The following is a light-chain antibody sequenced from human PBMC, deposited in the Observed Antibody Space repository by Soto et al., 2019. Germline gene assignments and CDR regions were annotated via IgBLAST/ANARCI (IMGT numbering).Light chain of an antibody. CDR1: QSLLHITGETF. CDR3: MQSTQLPPT. J-gene: IGKJ5*01. CDR2: EVS. V-gene: IGKV2D-29*02. Sequence: DVVMTQTPPSLSVAVGQPASISCQSSQSLLHITGETFLFWYLQKPGQSPQLLIYEVSTRVSGVPDRFSGSGSGTDFTLEISRVETDDVGIYYCMQSTQLPPTFGQGTRLEIK.